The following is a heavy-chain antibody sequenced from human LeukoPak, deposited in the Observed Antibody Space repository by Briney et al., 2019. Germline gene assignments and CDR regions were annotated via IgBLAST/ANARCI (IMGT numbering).Heavy chain of an antibody. Sequence: GGSLRLSCAASGFTFSSYEMNWVRQAPGKGLEWISYISSSGSTMYYADSVKGRFTISRDNAKNSLYLQMNSLRAEDTAIHYCASSSWYALDYWGQGTLVTVSS. D-gene: IGHD6-13*01. J-gene: IGHJ4*02. CDR2: ISSSGSTM. V-gene: IGHV3-48*03. CDR3: ASSSWYALDY. CDR1: GFTFSSYE.